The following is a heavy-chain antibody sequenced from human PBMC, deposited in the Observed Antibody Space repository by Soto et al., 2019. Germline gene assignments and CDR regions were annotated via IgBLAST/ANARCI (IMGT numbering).Heavy chain of an antibody. Sequence: ASVKVSCKASGYTFTSYGIGWVRQAPGQGLEWMGWINPDNGNTKSSQKFQDRVIITRDTSASTAYMDLSSLRSEDTAVYYCARGIATGQLDPWGQGTLVTVSS. CDR1: GYTFTSYG. D-gene: IGHD2-15*01. CDR3: ARGIATGQLDP. V-gene: IGHV1-18*01. CDR2: INPDNGNT. J-gene: IGHJ5*02.